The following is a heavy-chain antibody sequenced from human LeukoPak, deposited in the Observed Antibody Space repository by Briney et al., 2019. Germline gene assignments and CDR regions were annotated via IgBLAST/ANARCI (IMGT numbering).Heavy chain of an antibody. CDR3: ARDRIKPPGMDV. V-gene: IGHV4-30-2*01. CDR2: IYHSGST. D-gene: IGHD5-18*01. J-gene: IGHJ6*02. CDR1: GGSISSGGYS. Sequence: SETLSLTCAVSGGSISSGGYSWSWIRQPPGKGLEWIGYIYHSGSTYYNPSLKSRVTISVDRSKNQFSLKLSSVTAADTAVYYCARDRIKPPGMDVWGQGTTVTVS.